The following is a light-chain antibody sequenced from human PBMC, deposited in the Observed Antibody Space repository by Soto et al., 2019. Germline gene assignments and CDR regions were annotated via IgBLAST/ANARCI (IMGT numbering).Light chain of an antibody. V-gene: IGLV2-14*03. CDR3: TSFTSSSTWV. Sequence: QSVLTQPPSASGSPGQSVTISCTGTSSDVGAYIFVSWFQQHPGKAPKLKIYEVSNRPSGVSNRFSGSKSGYTASLTISELQAEDEADYYCTSFTSSSTWVFGGGTKVTVL. J-gene: IGLJ3*02. CDR1: SSDVGAYIF. CDR2: EVS.